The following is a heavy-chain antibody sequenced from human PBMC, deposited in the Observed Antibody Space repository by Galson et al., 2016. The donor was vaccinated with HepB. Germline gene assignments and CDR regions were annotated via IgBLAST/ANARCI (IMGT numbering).Heavy chain of an antibody. CDR2: IRSKANSYAT. CDR3: TRGHYDILTAYYSYYGMDV. CDR1: GFTFSGST. D-gene: IGHD3-9*01. V-gene: IGHV3-73*01. Sequence: SLRLSCAASGFTFSGSTMHWVRQASGKGLEWVGRIRSKANSYATAHAASVKGRFTISRDDSKNTAYLQMNSLKTEDTAVYYCTRGHYDILTAYYSYYGMDVWGQGATVTVSS. J-gene: IGHJ6*02.